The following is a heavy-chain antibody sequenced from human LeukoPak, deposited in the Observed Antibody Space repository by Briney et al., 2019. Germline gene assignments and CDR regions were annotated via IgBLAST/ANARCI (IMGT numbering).Heavy chain of an antibody. Sequence: ASVKVSCKASGYTFTGYYLHWVRQAPGQGLEWTGWINPNSGGTNYAQKFQGRVTLTRDTSISTAYMELSRLRSDDTAVYYCARDQVPGYYYMDVWGKGTTVTVSS. CDR3: ARDQVPGYYYMDV. V-gene: IGHV1-2*02. CDR1: GYTFTGYY. J-gene: IGHJ6*03. CDR2: INPNSGGT. D-gene: IGHD2-2*01.